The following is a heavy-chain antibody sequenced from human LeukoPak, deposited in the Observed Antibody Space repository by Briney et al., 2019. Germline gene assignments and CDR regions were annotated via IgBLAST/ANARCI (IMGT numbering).Heavy chain of an antibody. CDR2: IYYSGST. D-gene: IGHD4-23*01. V-gene: IGHV4-39*01. CDR3: ARTGGGNGYFDY. CDR1: GGSISRSSYY. J-gene: IGHJ4*02. Sequence: PSETLSPTCTVSGGSISRSSYYWGWIRQPPGKGLEWIGNIYYSGSTYYNPSLKSRVTISVDTSKNQFSLKLSSVTAADTAVYYCARTGGGNGYFDYWGQGTLVTVSS.